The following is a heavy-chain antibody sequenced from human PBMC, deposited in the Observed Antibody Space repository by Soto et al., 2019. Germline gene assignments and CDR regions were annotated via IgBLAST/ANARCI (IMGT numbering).Heavy chain of an antibody. CDR2: INPLGGSA. D-gene: IGHD5-18*01. J-gene: IGHJ5*02. CDR1: GYTFTSDY. CDR3: ARGAISTLRYGYFDP. V-gene: IGHV1-46*01. Sequence: QLVQSGAEVKKPGASVRISCKASGYTFTSDYIHWVRQAPGQGFEWMGIINPLGGSANYPQKFQGRVIMPRDTSTSTVYMELSSLTSDDTAVYYCARGAISTLRYGYFDPWGQGTRVTVSS.